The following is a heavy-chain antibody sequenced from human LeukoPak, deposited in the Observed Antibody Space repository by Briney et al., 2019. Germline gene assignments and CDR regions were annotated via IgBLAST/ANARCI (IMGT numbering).Heavy chain of an antibody. V-gene: IGHV3-74*01. CDR1: GFTFSDYY. CDR3: ASYLTSIPSGMDV. Sequence: PGGSLRLSCAASGFTFSDYYMSWIRQAPGKGLEWVSRISTDGSSTTYADSVKGRFTISRDNGRNTLYLQMYSLRAEDTAVYYCASYLTSIPSGMDVWGQGTTVTVSS. CDR2: ISTDGSST. J-gene: IGHJ6*02. D-gene: IGHD2/OR15-2a*01.